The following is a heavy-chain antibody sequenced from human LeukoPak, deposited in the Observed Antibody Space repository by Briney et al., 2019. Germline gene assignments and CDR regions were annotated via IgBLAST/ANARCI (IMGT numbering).Heavy chain of an antibody. J-gene: IGHJ4*02. CDR1: GFTVSSNY. Sequence: GGSLRLSCAASGFTVSSNYMSWVRQAPGKGLEWVSVIYSGGSTYYADSVKGRFTISRDNSKNTLYLQMNSLRAEDTAVCYCARAEFYGDYLSTYDYWGQGTLVTVSS. CDR3: ARAEFYGDYLSTYDY. V-gene: IGHV3-53*01. D-gene: IGHD4-17*01. CDR2: IYSGGST.